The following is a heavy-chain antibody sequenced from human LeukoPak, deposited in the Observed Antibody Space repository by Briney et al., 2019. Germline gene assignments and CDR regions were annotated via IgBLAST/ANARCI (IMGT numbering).Heavy chain of an antibody. CDR1: GFTFSSYA. CDR3: ARGPVVTATSAPFDY. D-gene: IGHD2-21*02. J-gene: IGHJ4*02. V-gene: IGHV3-30-3*01. Sequence: GGSLGLSCAASGFTFSSYAMHWVRQAPGKGLEWVAVISYDGSNKYYADSVKGRFTISRDNSKNTLYLQMNSLRAEDTAVYYCARGPVVTATSAPFDYWGQGTLVTVSS. CDR2: ISYDGSNK.